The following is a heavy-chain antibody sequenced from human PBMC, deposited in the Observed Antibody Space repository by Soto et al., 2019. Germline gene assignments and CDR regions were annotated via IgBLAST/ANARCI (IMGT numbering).Heavy chain of an antibody. CDR2: INPSSGST. D-gene: IGHD3-22*01. Sequence: ASVKVSCKASGYTFTTYYMHWVRQAPGQGLEWMGIINPSSGSTSYAQKFQGRVTMTTDTSTSTVYMELSSLRSEDTALYYCARSSNPKRITMIVVVITNAFDIWGQGTMVTVSS. CDR1: GYTFTTYY. CDR3: ARSSNPKRITMIVVVITNAFDI. V-gene: IGHV1-46*01. J-gene: IGHJ3*02.